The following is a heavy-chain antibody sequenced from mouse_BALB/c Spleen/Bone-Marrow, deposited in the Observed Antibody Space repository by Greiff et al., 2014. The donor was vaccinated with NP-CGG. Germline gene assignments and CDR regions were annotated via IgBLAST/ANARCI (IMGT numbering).Heavy chain of an antibody. D-gene: IGHD1-1*01. J-gene: IGHJ2*01. CDR2: ILPGSGTA. Sequence: QVQLQQPGAELMKPGTSVKISCKATGYTFSNYWIDWVKQGPGHGLEWIGEILPGSGTANYNEKFKGKATFTADTSSNTAYMQLSSLTSEDSALYYCARASVVPYYLDFWGQGTTLTVSS. CDR1: GYTFSNYW. CDR3: ARASVVPYYLDF. V-gene: IGHV1-9*01.